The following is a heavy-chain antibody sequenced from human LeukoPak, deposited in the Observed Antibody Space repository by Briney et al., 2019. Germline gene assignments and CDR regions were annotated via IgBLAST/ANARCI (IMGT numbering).Heavy chain of an antibody. CDR2: MNPNSGNT. J-gene: IGHJ4*02. D-gene: IGHD1-26*01. V-gene: IGHV1-8*03. CDR3: AREGDWSSDTSGSYPLDY. CDR1: GYTFTSYD. Sequence: GASVKVSCKASGYTFTSYDINWVRQATGQGLEWMGWMNPNSGNTGYAQKFQGRVTITTNTSISTAYMELSSLRSEDTAVYYCAREGDWSSDTSGSYPLDYWGQGTLVTVSS.